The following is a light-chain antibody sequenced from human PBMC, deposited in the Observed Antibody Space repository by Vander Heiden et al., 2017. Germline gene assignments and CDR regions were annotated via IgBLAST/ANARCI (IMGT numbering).Light chain of an antibody. V-gene: IGKV1-5*03. CDR1: QSISNW. J-gene: IGKJ1*01. Sequence: DIQMTQSPFTLSASVADRVTITCRASQSISNWLAWYQQKPGKAPNLLIYKASNLEGGVPSRFSGSGSGTEFTLTISSLQPDDFAIYYCQQYNSLETFGQGTKVEIK. CDR2: KAS. CDR3: QQYNSLET.